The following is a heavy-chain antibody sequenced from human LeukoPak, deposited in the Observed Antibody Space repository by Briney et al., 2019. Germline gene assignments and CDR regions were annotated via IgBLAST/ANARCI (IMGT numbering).Heavy chain of an antibody. D-gene: IGHD6-13*01. CDR2: IKQDGSEK. CDR3: AGGGIAAAGIIEDY. CDR1: GFTFSSYW. V-gene: IGHV3-7*01. Sequence: PGGSLRLSCAASGFTFSSYWMSWVRQAPGKGLEWVANIKQDGSEKYYVDSVKGRFTISRDNAKNSLYLQMNSLRAEDTAVYYCAGGGIAAAGIIEDYWGQGTLVTVSS. J-gene: IGHJ4*02.